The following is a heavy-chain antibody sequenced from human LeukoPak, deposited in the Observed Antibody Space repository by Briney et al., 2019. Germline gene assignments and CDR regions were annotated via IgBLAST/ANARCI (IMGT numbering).Heavy chain of an antibody. D-gene: IGHD5-12*01. J-gene: IGHJ4*02. CDR2: IDPSDSYT. CDR1: GYSFTSYW. V-gene: IGHV5-10-1*01. Sequence: GESLKISCKGSGYSFTSYWTSWVRQMPGKGLEWMGTIDPSDSYTNYSPSFQGHVTISADKSISTAYLQWSSLKASDTAMYYCARRRGYAGDLDYWGQGTLVTVSS. CDR3: ARRRGYAGDLDY.